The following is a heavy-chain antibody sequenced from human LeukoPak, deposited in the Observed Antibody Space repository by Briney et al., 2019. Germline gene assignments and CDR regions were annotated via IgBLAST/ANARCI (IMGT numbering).Heavy chain of an antibody. V-gene: IGHV1-2*04. Sequence: GASVKVSCKASGYTFTGYYMHWVRQAPGQGLEWMGWINPNSGGTNYAQKFQGWVTMTRDTSISTAYMELSSVTAADTAVYYCARALGYFDWFPSEWGQGTLVTVSS. J-gene: IGHJ4*02. CDR1: GYTFTGYY. D-gene: IGHD3-9*01. CDR2: INPNSGGT. CDR3: ARALGYFDWFPSE.